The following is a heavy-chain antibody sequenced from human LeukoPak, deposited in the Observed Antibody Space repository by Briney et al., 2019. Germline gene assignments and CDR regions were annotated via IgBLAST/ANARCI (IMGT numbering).Heavy chain of an antibody. J-gene: IGHJ3*02. D-gene: IGHD2-8*01. CDR3: ARDGALTEWAFDI. CDR2: IWYDGSNK. V-gene: IGHV3-33*01. CDR1: GFTFSSYG. Sequence: PGGSLRLSCAASGFTFSSYGMHWVRQAPGKGLEWVAVIWYDGSNKYYADSVKGRFTISRDNSKNTLYLQMNSLRAEDTAVYYCARDGALTEWAFDIWGQGTMVTVSS.